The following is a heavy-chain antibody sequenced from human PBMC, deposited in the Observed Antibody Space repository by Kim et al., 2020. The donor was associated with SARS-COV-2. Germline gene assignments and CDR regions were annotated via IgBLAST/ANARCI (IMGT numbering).Heavy chain of an antibody. CDR1: GFTFSSYG. CDR3: ARDSSSGYNENWFDP. CDR2: ISYDGSNK. J-gene: IGHJ5*02. D-gene: IGHD6-13*01. V-gene: IGHV3-33*05. Sequence: GGSLRLSCAASGFTFSSYGMHWVRQAPGKGLEWVAVISYDGSNKYYADSVKGRFTISRDNSKNTLYLQMNSLKAEDTAGYYCARDSSSGYNENWFDPGGQGTLVTVS.